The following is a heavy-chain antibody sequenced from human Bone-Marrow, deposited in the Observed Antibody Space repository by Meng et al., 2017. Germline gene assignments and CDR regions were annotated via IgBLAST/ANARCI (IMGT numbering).Heavy chain of an antibody. Sequence: SVKVSCKASGGTFSSYAISWVRQAPGQGLEWMGGIIPIFGTANYAQKFQGRVTITTDESTSTAYMELSSLRSEDTAVYYCARGPDPTESSWYGFGFDYWGQGTLVTVSS. CDR3: ARGPDPTESSWYGFGFDY. J-gene: IGHJ4*02. CDR1: GGTFSSYA. CDR2: IIPIFGTA. D-gene: IGHD6-13*01. V-gene: IGHV1-69*05.